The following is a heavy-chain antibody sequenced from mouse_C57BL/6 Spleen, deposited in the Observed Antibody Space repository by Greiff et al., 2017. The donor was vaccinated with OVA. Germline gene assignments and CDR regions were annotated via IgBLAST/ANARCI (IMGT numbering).Heavy chain of an antibody. CDR3: AQLSWFAY. Sequence: EVKLMESGGNLVKPGGSLKLSCAASGFTFSDYGMHWVRQAPEKGLEWVAYISSGSSTIYYADTVKGRFTISRDNAKNTLFLQMTSLRSEDTAMYYCAQLSWFAYWGQGTLVTVSA. V-gene: IGHV5-17*01. J-gene: IGHJ3*01. D-gene: IGHD4-1*02. CDR1: GFTFSDYG. CDR2: ISSGSSTI.